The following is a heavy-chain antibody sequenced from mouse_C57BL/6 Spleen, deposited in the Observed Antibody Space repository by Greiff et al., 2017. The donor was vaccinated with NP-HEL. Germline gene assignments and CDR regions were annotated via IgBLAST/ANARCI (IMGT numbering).Heavy chain of an antibody. CDR1: GYSFTGYY. J-gene: IGHJ2*01. CDR2: INPSTGGT. D-gene: IGHD1-1*01. Sequence: VQLQQSGPELVKPGASVKISCKASGYSFTGYYMNWVKQSPEKSLEWIGEINPSTGGTTYNQKFKAKATLTVDKSSSTAYMQLKSLTSEDSAVYYCYYGSSYYFDYWGQGTTLTVSS. CDR3: YYGSSYYFDY. V-gene: IGHV1-42*01.